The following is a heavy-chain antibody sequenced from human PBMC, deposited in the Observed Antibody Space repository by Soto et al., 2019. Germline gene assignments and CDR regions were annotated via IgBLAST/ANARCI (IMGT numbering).Heavy chain of an antibody. V-gene: IGHV4-31*03. CDR3: INERRGSWPTMFFDD. J-gene: IGHJ4*02. CDR1: GGSVSRGGYY. CDR2: VYATGST. Sequence: QVQLQESGPGLVKPSQTLSLTCSVSGGSVSRGGYYWSWIRQLPGKGLEWIGYVYATGSTLYNPSLKSRVTMSNDTSKNQVSLKMNSASAADTAVYYWINERRGSWPTMFFDDWGQGSLVTVSS. D-gene: IGHD1-1*01.